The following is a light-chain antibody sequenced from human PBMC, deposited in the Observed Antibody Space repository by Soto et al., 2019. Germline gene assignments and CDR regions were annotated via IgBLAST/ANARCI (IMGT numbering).Light chain of an antibody. CDR3: EYYGTSIT. J-gene: IGKJ4*01. Sequence: EIVLTQSPGTLSLSPGERVTLSCRASQSLDNNHLAWYQQKPGQAPRLLIHGTSNRATGIPDRFSGSGSGTDFTLTFSRLEPEDFAVYYCEYYGTSITFGGGTKVHIK. CDR1: QSLDNNH. V-gene: IGKV3-20*01. CDR2: GTS.